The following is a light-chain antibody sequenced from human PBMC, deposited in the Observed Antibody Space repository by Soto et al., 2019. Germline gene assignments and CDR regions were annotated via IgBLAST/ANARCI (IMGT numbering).Light chain of an antibody. V-gene: IGKV3-11*01. CDR3: QQRSNWPYT. CDR1: QSVSSY. J-gene: IGKJ2*01. Sequence: EIVLTQSPATLSLSPGERATLSCRASQSVSSYFAWYQQKPGQAPRLLLYDASNRATSIPARFSGSGAGTNFSLTISSLEPEEFAVYYCQQRSNWPYTFGQGTKLEI. CDR2: DAS.